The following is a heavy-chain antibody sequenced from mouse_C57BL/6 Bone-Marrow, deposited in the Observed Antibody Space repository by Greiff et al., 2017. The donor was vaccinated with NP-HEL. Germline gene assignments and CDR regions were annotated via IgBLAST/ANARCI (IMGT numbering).Heavy chain of an antibody. V-gene: IGHV5-12*01. CDR3: ARTYYGNYDWYFDV. CDR1: GFTFSDYY. CDR2: ISNGGGST. Sequence: SGFTFSDYYMYWVRQTPEKRLEWVAYISNGGGSTYYPDTVKGRFTISRDNAKNTLYLQMSRLKSEDTAMYYCARTYYGNYDWYFDVWGTGTTVTVSS. D-gene: IGHD2-10*01. J-gene: IGHJ1*03.